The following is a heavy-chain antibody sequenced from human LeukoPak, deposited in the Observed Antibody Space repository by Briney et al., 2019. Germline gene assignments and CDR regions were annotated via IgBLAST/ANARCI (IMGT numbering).Heavy chain of an antibody. CDR1: GGSFSGYY. J-gene: IGHJ4*02. Sequence: SETLSLTCAVYGGSFSGYYWSWIRQPPGKGLEWIGEINHSGSTNYNPSLKSRVTISVDTSKNQFPLKLSSVTAADTAVYYCARHLHGKKTYYYGSGTLYYFDYWGQGTLVTVSS. CDR2: INHSGST. CDR3: ARHLHGKKTYYYGSGTLYYFDY. D-gene: IGHD3-10*01. V-gene: IGHV4-34*01.